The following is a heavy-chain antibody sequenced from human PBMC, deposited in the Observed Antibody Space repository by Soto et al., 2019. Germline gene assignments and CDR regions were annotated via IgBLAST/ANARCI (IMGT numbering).Heavy chain of an antibody. D-gene: IGHD1-7*01. Sequence: GGSLRLSCAASGFTFSSSGMSWVRQAPGKGLEWVSAISASGGSTYYADSVKGRFTISRDNSKNTLYLQMNSLRAEDTAIYYCAKPAPLGAGTTRYFDYWGQGALVTVSS. CDR1: GFTFSSSG. V-gene: IGHV3-23*01. J-gene: IGHJ4*02. CDR2: ISASGGST. CDR3: AKPAPLGAGTTRYFDY.